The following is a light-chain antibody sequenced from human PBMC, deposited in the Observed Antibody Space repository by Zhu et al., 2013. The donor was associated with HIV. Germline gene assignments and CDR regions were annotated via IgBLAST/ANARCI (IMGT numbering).Light chain of an antibody. Sequence: EVVLTQSPGTLSLSPGERATLSCRASQYVPSVYLAWYQQKPGQSPRLLIYGASSRATGIPDRFSGSGSGTDFTLTISRLEPEDFAVYYCQQYGSSPRTFGQGTKVEIK. CDR2: GAS. CDR3: QQYGSSPRT. V-gene: IGKV3-20*01. CDR1: QYVPSVY. J-gene: IGKJ1*01.